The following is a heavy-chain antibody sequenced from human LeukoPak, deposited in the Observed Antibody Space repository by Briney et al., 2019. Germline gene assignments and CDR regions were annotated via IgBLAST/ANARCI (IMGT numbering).Heavy chain of an antibody. J-gene: IGHJ4*02. CDR1: GFTFSTFA. D-gene: IGHD2-2*01. V-gene: IGHV3-23*01. Sequence: GSLRLSCAASGFTFSTFAMSWVRQAPGKGLEWISGISNSGRSTYYADSVKGRFTISRDNAKNSLYLQMNSLRAEDTAVYYCARDSLNTVVVPAALPDYWGQGTLVTVSS. CDR2: ISNSGRST. CDR3: ARDSLNTVVVPAALPDY.